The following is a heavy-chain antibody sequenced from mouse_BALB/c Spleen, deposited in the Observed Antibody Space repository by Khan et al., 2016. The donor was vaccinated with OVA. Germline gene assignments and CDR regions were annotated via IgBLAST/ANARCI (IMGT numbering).Heavy chain of an antibody. CDR2: FNPNNGGT. CDR1: GYTFTEYT. V-gene: IGHV1-18*01. J-gene: IGHJ1*01. Sequence: EVQLQQSGPELVKPGASVKISCKTSGYTFTEYTMHWVKQSHGKSLEWLGGFNPNNGGTSYNQKVKGKATLTVDRSSSTAYMKLRSLTSEDSAVYYCARRDYYAYYWFFDVWGAGTTVTVSS. D-gene: IGHD1-2*01. CDR3: ARRDYYAYYWFFDV.